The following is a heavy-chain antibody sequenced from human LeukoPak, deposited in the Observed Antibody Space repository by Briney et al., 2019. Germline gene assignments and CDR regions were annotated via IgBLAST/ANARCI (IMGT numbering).Heavy chain of an antibody. J-gene: IGHJ3*02. D-gene: IGHD3-10*01. CDR2: IYPGDSDT. V-gene: IGHV5-51*01. Sequence: GESLKISCKGSGYSFTSYWIGRVRQMPGKGLEWMGIIYPGDSDTRYSPSFQGQVTISADKSISTAYLQWSSLKASDTAMYYCARQVITMVRGASTSGAFDIWGQGTMVTVSS. CDR1: GYSFTSYW. CDR3: ARQVITMVRGASTSGAFDI.